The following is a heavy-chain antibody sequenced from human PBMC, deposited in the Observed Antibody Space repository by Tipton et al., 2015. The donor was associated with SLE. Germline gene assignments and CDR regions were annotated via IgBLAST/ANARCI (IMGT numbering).Heavy chain of an antibody. CDR2: IYYSGST. J-gene: IGHJ5*02. CDR3: SRVDDDSIPPGDLLWFGNLDP. V-gene: IGHV4-59*01. D-gene: IGHD3-10*01. CDR1: DDSISSYY. Sequence: TLSLTCTVSDDSISSYYWSWIRQPPGKGLEWIGYIYYSGSTNYNPSLKSRVTISVDTSKNQFSLKLSSVTAADTAVYYCSRVDDDSIPPGDLLWFGNLDPWGQGTLVTVSS.